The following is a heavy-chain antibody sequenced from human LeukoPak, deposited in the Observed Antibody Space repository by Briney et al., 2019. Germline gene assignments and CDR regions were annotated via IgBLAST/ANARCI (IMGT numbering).Heavy chain of an antibody. J-gene: IGHJ4*02. CDR2: IYPNRGGT. V-gene: IGHV1-2*02. CDR1: GYTFTDYY. D-gene: IGHD3-22*01. CDR3: ARAYDGSGNLDY. Sequence: ASLKVSCKGSGYTFTDYYMHWVRQAPGQGLEWMGWIYPNRGGTNYAQKFQGRVTMTRDTSINTAYMELSRLRSDDTAVYYCARAYDGSGNLDYWGQGTLVTVSS.